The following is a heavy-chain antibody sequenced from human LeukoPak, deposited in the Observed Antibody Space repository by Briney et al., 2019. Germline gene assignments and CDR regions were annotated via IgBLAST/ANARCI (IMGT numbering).Heavy chain of an antibody. CDR3: AKVGWFGELSFYYYYMDV. D-gene: IGHD3-10*01. Sequence: GGSLRLSCAASGFTFSDYYMSWIRQAPGKGLEWVSYISSSGSTIYYADSVKGRFTISRDNSKNTLYLQMNSLRAEDTAVYYCAKVGWFGELSFYYYYMDVWGKGTTVTISS. J-gene: IGHJ6*03. V-gene: IGHV3-11*01. CDR2: ISSSGSTI. CDR1: GFTFSDYY.